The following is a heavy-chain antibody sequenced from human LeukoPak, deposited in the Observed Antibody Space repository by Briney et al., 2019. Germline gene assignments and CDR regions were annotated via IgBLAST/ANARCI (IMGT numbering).Heavy chain of an antibody. J-gene: IGHJ6*03. V-gene: IGHV3-23*01. Sequence: GGPLRLSCAASGITFSSYGMSWVRQAPGKGLEWVSSISSTGGTTYYADSVKGRFTISRDNSKNTLYLQMNSLRAEDTAIYYCAKNGDRGAYCTGGTCYPYFYYYMDVWGKGTTVTI. CDR1: GITFSSYG. CDR3: AKNGDRGAYCTGGTCYPYFYYYMDV. D-gene: IGHD2-15*01. CDR2: ISSTGGTT.